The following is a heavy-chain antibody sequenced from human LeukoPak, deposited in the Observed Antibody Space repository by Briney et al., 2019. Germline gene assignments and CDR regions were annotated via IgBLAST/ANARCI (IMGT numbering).Heavy chain of an antibody. CDR1: GFTLSSDW. J-gene: IGHJ5*02. D-gene: IGHD3-22*01. CDR3: AGNRDSSAYGKVDP. V-gene: IGHV3-74*01. CDR2: INSDGSST. Sequence: GGSLRLSCAASGFTLSSDWMPWVRQAPGKGMVWVSRINSDGSSTSYADSVRGRFTISRDNAKNTLYLQMNSLRVEDTAVYYCAGNRDSSAYGKVDPWGQGTLVIVSS.